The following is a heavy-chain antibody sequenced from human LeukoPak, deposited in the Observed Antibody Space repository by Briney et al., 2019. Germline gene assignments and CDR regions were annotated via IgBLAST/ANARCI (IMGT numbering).Heavy chain of an antibody. V-gene: IGHV4-4*07. D-gene: IGHD2-2*01. CDR1: GGSISSYY. CDR2: IYTSGST. Sequence: PSETLSLTCTVSGGSISSYYWSWIRQPAGKGLEWIGRIYTSGSTNYNPSLKSRVTMSVDTSKNQFSLKLSSVTAADTAVYYCARGPRLRYCSSTSCYRSNWFDPWGQGTLVTVSS. J-gene: IGHJ5*02. CDR3: ARGPRLRYCSSTSCYRSNWFDP.